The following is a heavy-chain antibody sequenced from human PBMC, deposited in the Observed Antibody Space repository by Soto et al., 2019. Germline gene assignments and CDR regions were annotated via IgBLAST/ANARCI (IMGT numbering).Heavy chain of an antibody. CDR2: ISAHNGNT. J-gene: IGHJ4*02. V-gene: IGHV1-18*01. CDR3: ARGRYGDY. D-gene: IGHD1-1*01. CDR1: GYTFTSYG. Sequence: QVHLVQSGAEVKKPGASVKVSCKGSGYTFTSYGITWVRQAPGQGLEWMGWISAHNGNTDYAQRLQGRVTVTRDTSTSTAYMELRSLRSDDTAVYYCARGRYGDYWGQGTLVTVSS.